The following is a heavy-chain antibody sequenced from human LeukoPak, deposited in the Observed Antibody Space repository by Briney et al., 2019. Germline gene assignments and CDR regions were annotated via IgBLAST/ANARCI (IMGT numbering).Heavy chain of an antibody. D-gene: IGHD6-19*01. Sequence: GGSLRLSCAASGFTFSKYWMLWVRQAPGKGLESGSRINTDGTVTTYADAVKGRFTVSRDNADNTMFLQMNSVRDEDTAVYYCETKQWLAPPPDSWGQGTPVTVSS. CDR2: INTDGTVT. CDR3: ETKQWLAPPPDS. J-gene: IGHJ4*02. CDR1: GFTFSKYW. V-gene: IGHV3-74*01.